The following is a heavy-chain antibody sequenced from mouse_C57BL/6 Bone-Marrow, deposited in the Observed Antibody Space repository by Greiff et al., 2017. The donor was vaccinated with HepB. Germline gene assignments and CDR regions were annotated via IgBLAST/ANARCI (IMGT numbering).Heavy chain of an antibody. D-gene: IGHD3-2*02. V-gene: IGHV5-4*01. Sequence: EVQVVESGGGLVKPGGSLKLSCAASGFTFSSYAMSWVRQTPEKRLEWVATISDGGRYTYYPDNVKGRFTISRDNAKNNLYLQMSHLKSEDTAMYYCAREAQATFDYWGQGTTLTVSS. CDR3: AREAQATFDY. CDR1: GFTFSSYA. J-gene: IGHJ2*01. CDR2: ISDGGRYT.